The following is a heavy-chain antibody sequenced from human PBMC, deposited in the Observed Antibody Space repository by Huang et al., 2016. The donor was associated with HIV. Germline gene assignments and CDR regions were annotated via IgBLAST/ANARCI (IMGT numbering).Heavy chain of an antibody. V-gene: IGHV5-51*01. Sequence: ELQLVQSGAEVKKPGESLRISCKGSEDSFNTYWIGWVRQMPGKGLDWMGIIHPGDSDPRYSPSFQGQVTFSADKSINTAYLQWSSLKASDTALYYCARWMSSGSYYYFDYWGQGTLVTVSS. J-gene: IGHJ4*02. CDR3: ARWMSSGSYYYFDY. CDR1: EDSFNTYW. D-gene: IGHD6-13*01. CDR2: IHPGDSDP.